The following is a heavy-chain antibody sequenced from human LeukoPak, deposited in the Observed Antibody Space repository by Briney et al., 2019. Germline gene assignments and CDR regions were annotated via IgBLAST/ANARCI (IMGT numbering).Heavy chain of an antibody. Sequence: ASVKVSCKTSGYSFSTYGISWVRQAPGQGLEWMGWISAYNGNTNYAQKFQGRVTMTTDKSTSTAYMELRSLRSDDTAAYYCARGIYFDYWGQGTLVTVSS. CDR3: ARGIYFDY. V-gene: IGHV1-18*01. J-gene: IGHJ4*02. CDR2: ISAYNGNT. CDR1: GYSFSTYG.